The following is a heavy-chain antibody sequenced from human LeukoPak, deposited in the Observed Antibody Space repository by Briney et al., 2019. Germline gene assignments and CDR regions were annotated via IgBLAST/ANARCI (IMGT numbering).Heavy chain of an antibody. CDR2: ISTSGTT. V-gene: IGHV4-4*07. J-gene: IGHJ4*02. Sequence: PSATLSLTCTVSGGSISNYYWSWIRQPAGKGLEWIGRISTSGTTNYNPSLKSRGTMSVDTPKNQFSVKLTSVTAADTAVYYCARETPGLTRYFDYWGQGTLVTVSS. D-gene: IGHD3-16*02. CDR1: GGSISNYY. CDR3: ARETPGLTRYFDY.